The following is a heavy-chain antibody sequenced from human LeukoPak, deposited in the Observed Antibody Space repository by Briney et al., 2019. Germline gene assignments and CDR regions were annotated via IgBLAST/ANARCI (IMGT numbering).Heavy chain of an antibody. CDR3: ARDYYDSSGYYGAFDI. D-gene: IGHD3-22*01. Sequence: ASVKVSCKASGGTFSSHDISWVRQAPGQGLEWMGWISAYNGNTNYAQKLQGRVTMTTDTSTSTAYMELRSLRSDDTAVYYCARDYYDSSGYYGAFDIWGQGTMVTVSS. V-gene: IGHV1-18*01. J-gene: IGHJ3*02. CDR2: ISAYNGNT. CDR1: GGTFSSHD.